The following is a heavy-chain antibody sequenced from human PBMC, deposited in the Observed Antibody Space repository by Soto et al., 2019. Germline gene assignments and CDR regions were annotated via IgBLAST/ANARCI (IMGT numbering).Heavy chain of an antibody. D-gene: IGHD3-22*01. V-gene: IGHV3-23*01. CDR3: AKERGGITMLVVVTPTDY. CDR1: GFTFSSYA. CDR2: ISGSGGST. J-gene: IGHJ4*02. Sequence: EVQLLESGGGLVQPGGSLRLSCAASGFTFSSYAMSWVRQAPGKGLAWVSAISGSGGSTYYADSVKGRFTISRDNPKNTLYLQMNSLRAEDTAVYYCAKERGGITMLVVVTPTDYWGQGTLVTVSS.